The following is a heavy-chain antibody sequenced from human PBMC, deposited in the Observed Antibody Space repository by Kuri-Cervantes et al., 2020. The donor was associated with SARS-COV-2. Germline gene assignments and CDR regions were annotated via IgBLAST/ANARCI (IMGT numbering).Heavy chain of an antibody. CDR3: ARVLLWFGESRYYYGMDV. CDR2: MNPNSGNT. Sequence: ASVKVSCKASGYTFTSYGISWVRQATGQGLEWMGWMNPNSGNTGYAQKFQGRVTMTRNTSISTAYMELSSLRSEDTAVYYCARVLLWFGESRYYYGMDVWGQGTTVTVSS. D-gene: IGHD3-10*01. V-gene: IGHV1-8*02. CDR1: GYTFTSYG. J-gene: IGHJ6*02.